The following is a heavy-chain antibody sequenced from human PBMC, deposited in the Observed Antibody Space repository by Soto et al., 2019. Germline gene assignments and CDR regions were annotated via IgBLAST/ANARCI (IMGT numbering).Heavy chain of an antibody. CDR3: AREDDGGDRDYYGLDV. Sequence: TLSLTCTVSGGSISYEYYHWAWIRQSPGKGLEWIGYIHYSGSIIYNPSFKSRVTISVDTSKNQFSLQLSSVTAADTAVYFCAREDDGGDRDYYGLDVWGQGTTVTVSS. V-gene: IGHV4-30-4*08. CDR2: IHYSGSI. J-gene: IGHJ6*02. CDR1: GGSISYEYYH. D-gene: IGHD2-21*02.